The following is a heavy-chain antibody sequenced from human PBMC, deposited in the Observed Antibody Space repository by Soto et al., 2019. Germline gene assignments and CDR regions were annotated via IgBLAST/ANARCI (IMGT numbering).Heavy chain of an antibody. CDR2: IYYSGST. Sequence: SETLCLTCTVADGSVSSVGYYRSWIRQPPGKGLEWIGYIYYSGSTNYNPSLKSRVTISVDTSKNQFSLKLSSVTAADTAVYYGARGSDADLDYWGQGTLVTVSS. CDR1: DGSVSSVGYY. V-gene: IGHV4-61*08. J-gene: IGHJ4*02. CDR3: ARGSDADLDY.